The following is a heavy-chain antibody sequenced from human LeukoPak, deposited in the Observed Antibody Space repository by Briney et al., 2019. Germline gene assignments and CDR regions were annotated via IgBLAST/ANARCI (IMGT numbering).Heavy chain of an antibody. CDR1: GFTFGSYW. V-gene: IGHV3-7*01. CDR3: ARDWDSSGWLFDY. D-gene: IGHD6-19*01. Sequence: SGGSPRLSCAASGFTFGSYWMSWVRQAPGKGLEWVANIKQDGSEKYYVDSVKGRFTISRDNAKNSLYLQMNSLRAEDTAVYYCARDWDSSGWLFDYWGQGTLVTVSS. CDR2: IKQDGSEK. J-gene: IGHJ4*02.